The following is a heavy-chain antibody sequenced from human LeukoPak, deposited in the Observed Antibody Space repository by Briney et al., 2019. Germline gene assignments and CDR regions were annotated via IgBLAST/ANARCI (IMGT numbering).Heavy chain of an antibody. CDR2: IIPIFGTA. CDR3: ARPIYDILTGYLPYYFDY. D-gene: IGHD3-9*01. J-gene: IGHJ4*02. V-gene: IGHV1-69*06. CDR1: GGTFSSYA. Sequence: SVKVSCKASGGTFSSYAISWVRQAPGQGLEWMGGIIPIFGTANYAQKFQGRVTITADKSTSTAYMELSSLRSDDTAVYYCARPIYDILTGYLPYYFDYWGQGTLVTVSS.